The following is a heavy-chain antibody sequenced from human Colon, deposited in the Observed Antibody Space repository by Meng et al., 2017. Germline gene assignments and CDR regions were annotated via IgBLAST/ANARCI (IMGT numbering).Heavy chain of an antibody. CDR2: IKQEGSQK. Sequence: GGLRRPSFAPSGSTLSAYWLSWVRQLLGKGLEWVANIKQEGSQKLFVDSVKGRLTISRDNAKNSMYLQMNSLRAEDTAVYYCARSIIISSGYFTYAFDLWGQGTMVTVSS. CDR1: GSTLSAYW. D-gene: IGHD6-19*01. J-gene: IGHJ3*01. CDR3: ARSIIISSGYFTYAFDL. V-gene: IGHV3-7*01.